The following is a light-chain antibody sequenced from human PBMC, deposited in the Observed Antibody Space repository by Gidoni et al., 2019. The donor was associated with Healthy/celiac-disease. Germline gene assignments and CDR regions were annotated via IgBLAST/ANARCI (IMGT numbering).Light chain of an antibody. V-gene: IGKV1-39*01. CDR3: QQSYSTPRT. CDR1: QSISSY. J-gene: IGKJ1*01. CDR2: AAS. Sequence: DIQMTHSPSSLSASVGDRVTITCRASQSISSYLNWYQQKPGKAPKLLIYAASSLQSGVPSRFSGSGSGTDFTLTNSSLQPEDFATYYCQQSYSTPRTFGQGTKVEIK.